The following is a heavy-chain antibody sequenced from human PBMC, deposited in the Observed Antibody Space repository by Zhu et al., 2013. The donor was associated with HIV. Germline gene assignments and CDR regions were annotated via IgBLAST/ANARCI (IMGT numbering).Heavy chain of an antibody. J-gene: IGHJ4*02. CDR2: IYYSGST. CDR3: ARVRAGGNGDLEYYFDY. D-gene: IGHD4-17*01. V-gene: IGHV4-31*03. CDR1: GGSISSGGYY. Sequence: VQLQESGPGLVKPSQTLSLTCTVSGGSISSGGYYWSWIRQHPGKGLEWIGYIYYSGSTYYNPSLKSRVTISVDTSKNQFSLKLSSVTAADTAVYYCARVRAGGNGDLEYYFDYWGQGTLVTVSS.